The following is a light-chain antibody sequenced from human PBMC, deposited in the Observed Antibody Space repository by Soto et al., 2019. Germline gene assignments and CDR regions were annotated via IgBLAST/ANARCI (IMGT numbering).Light chain of an antibody. Sequence: QSALTQPPSASGSPGQSVTISCTGTSSDVGAYNYVSWYQQHPGKAPKLMIYEVSKRPSGVPDRFSGSKSGNTASLTVSGLKAEDEADYYCSSYAGSNHLVFGGGTQLTVL. CDR3: SSYAGSNHLV. J-gene: IGLJ2*01. CDR1: SSDVGAYNY. CDR2: EVS. V-gene: IGLV2-8*01.